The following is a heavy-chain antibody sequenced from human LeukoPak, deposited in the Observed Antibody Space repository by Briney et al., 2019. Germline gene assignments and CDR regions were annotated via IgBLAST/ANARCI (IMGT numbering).Heavy chain of an antibody. CDR3: ARESREVNQFHY. CDR1: GFTFSSYS. V-gene: IGHV3-21*01. Sequence: PGGSLRLSCAASGFTFSSYSMNWVRQAPGKGLGWVSSISSSSSCIYYADSVKGRFTISRDNAKNSLYLQMNSLRAEDTAVYYCARESREVNQFHYWGQGTLVTVSS. CDR2: ISSSSSCI. J-gene: IGHJ4*02. D-gene: IGHD1-14*01.